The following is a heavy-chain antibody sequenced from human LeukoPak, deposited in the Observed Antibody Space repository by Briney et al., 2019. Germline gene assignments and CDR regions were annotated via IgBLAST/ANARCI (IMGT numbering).Heavy chain of an antibody. D-gene: IGHD2-15*01. Sequence: GPSVTVSCTVSGYTFTGYDMHWVRQPPGQRLEWMGWINPNGGGTNYAQKVQGRVTMTRDTSISTAYMELSRRRSDDTAVYYCARMVVAATVRDYWGQGTLVTVSS. J-gene: IGHJ4*02. CDR2: INPNGGGT. CDR1: GYTFTGYD. CDR3: ARMVVAATVRDY. V-gene: IGHV1-2*02.